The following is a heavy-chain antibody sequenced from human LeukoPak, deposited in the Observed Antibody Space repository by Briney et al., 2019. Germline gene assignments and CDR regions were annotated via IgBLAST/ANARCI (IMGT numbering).Heavy chain of an antibody. CDR2: IYYSGST. J-gene: IGHJ5*02. CDR3: ARARRNDFWSGYSLNWFDP. CDR1: GGSISSYY. D-gene: IGHD3-3*01. V-gene: IGHV4-59*01. Sequence: SETLSLTCTVSGGSISSYYWSWIRQPPGKGLEWIGYIYYSGSTNYNPSLKSRATISVDTSKNQFSLKLSSVTAADTAVYYCARARRNDFWSGYSLNWFDPWGQGTLVTVSS.